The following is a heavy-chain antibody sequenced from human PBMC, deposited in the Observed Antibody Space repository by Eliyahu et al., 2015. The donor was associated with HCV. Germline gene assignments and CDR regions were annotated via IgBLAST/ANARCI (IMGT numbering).Heavy chain of an antibody. CDR1: GGSISSYY. CDR3: ARLGRDWHLRNWFDP. D-gene: IGHD3/OR15-3a*01. V-gene: IGHV4-59*08. Sequence: QVQLQESGPGLVKPSETLSLTCTVXGGSISSYYWSWIRQSPGKGLEWIGYNYKSVATSYNPSLESRVIISVDTSKNQFSLRLSSVTAADTGVYYCARLGRDWHLRNWFDPWGQGTLVIVSS. J-gene: IGHJ5*02. CDR2: NYKSVAT.